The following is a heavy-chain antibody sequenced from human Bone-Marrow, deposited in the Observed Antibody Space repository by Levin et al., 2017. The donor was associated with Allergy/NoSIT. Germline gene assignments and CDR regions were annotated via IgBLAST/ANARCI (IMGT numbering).Heavy chain of an antibody. Sequence: AGGSLRLSCAASGFIFSNYDLHWVRQTTGKGLEWVSGIGTGGDTYYPDSVKGRFTISRENGKNSLYLQMNSLRVGDTAVYYCARGAGYKTGPFAYWGQGTLVTVSS. CDR2: IGTGGDT. J-gene: IGHJ4*02. V-gene: IGHV3-13*04. CDR3: ARGAGYKTGPFAY. D-gene: IGHD1-1*01. CDR1: GFIFSNYD.